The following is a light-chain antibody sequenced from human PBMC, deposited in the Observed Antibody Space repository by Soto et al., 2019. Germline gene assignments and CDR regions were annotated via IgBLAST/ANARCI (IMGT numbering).Light chain of an antibody. V-gene: IGKV1-39*01. CDR1: QSISGF. J-gene: IGKJ5*01. CDR2: AAS. Sequence: DIQTTQSPSSLSASVGDRVTITCRASQSISGFLNWYQQKPGKAPKFLIFAASNLQSDVPSRFSGSGTETEFTLTISSLQLEDFGTYYCQQSYTVPITFGQGTRLEIK. CDR3: QQSYTVPIT.